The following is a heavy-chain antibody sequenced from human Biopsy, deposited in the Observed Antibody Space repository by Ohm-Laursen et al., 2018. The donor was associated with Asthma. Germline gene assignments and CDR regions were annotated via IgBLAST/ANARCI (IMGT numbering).Heavy chain of an antibody. J-gene: IGHJ6*02. CDR2: ISYGGKT. D-gene: IGHD4-17*01. CDR1: GGTMTPTSHY. V-gene: IGHV4-39*07. CDR3: ARVASYGDIYFAIDV. Sequence: SETLSLTCTVSGGTMTPTSHYWHWTRQAPGKGLEWIGDISYGGKTSYNPSLKNRVTKSRDTSKNQFSLRLTSETAADTAVYFCARVASYGDIYFAIDVWGPGTTVSV.